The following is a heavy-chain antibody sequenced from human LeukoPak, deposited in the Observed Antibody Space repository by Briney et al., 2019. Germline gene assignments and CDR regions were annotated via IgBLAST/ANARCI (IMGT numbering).Heavy chain of an antibody. V-gene: IGHV4-34*01. CDR1: GGSFSGYY. J-gene: IGHJ5*02. CDR2: INHSGST. CDR3: ARHPAPPVTMSSWFDP. Sequence: SETLSLTCAVYGGSFSGYYWSWIRQPPGKGLEWIGEINHSGSTNYNPSLKSRVTISVDTSKNQFSLKLSSVTAADTAVYYCARHPAPPVTMSSWFDPWGQGTLVTVSS. D-gene: IGHD4-17*01.